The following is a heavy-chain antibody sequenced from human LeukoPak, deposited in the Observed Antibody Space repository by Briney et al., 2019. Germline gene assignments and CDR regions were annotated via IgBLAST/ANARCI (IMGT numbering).Heavy chain of an antibody. CDR3: ASLLGYCSGDSCFNWFGP. CDR1: GLTFSNNA. J-gene: IGHJ5*02. D-gene: IGHD2-15*01. Sequence: GGSLRLSCKASGLTFSNNAMSWVRQAPGKGLEWVSFITLSGVSTFYADSVKGRFAISRDNSKNTLYLQMNNLTVEDTAMYYCASLLGYCSGDSCFNWFGPWGQGTLVAVSS. CDR2: ITLSGVST. V-gene: IGHV3-23*01.